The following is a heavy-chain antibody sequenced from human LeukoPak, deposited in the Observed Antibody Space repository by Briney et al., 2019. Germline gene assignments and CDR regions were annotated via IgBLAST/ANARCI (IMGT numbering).Heavy chain of an antibody. CDR2: IYYSGST. J-gene: IGHJ6*02. V-gene: IGHV4-59*12. Sequence: SETLSLTCTVSGGSISSYYWSWIRQPPGKGLEWIGYIYYSGSTYYNPSLKSRVTISVDTSKNQFSLKLSSVTAADTAVCYCARGTDYYDAQGYYGMDVWGQGTTVTVSS. CDR3: ARGTDYYDAQGYYGMDV. CDR1: GGSISSYY. D-gene: IGHD3-22*01.